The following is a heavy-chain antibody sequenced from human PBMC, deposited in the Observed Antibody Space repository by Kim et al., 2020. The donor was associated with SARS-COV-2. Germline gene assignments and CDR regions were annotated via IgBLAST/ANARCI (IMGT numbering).Heavy chain of an antibody. CDR2: SYYSAST. V-gene: IGHV4-39*01. CDR1: GVSISSSSYY. D-gene: IGHD4-17*01. CDR3: AIISPASVTAYWSHS. Sequence: SETLSLTCTVSGVSISSSSYYWGWIRQPPGKGLDWIGSSYYSASTYYNSSLKSRVTISADTSKNQFSLKLSPVTAAATAVYYCAIISPASVTAYWSHS. J-gene: IGHJ5*01.